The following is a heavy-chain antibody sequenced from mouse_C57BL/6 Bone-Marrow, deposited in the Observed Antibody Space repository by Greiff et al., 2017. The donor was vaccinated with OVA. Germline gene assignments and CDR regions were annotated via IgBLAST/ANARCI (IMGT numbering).Heavy chain of an antibody. J-gene: IGHJ2*01. Sequence: EVHLVESGGDLVKPGGSLKLSCAASGFTFSSYGMSWVRQTPDKRLEWVATISSGGSYTYYPDSVKGRFTISRDNAKNTLYLQMSSLKSEDTAVDYCARLGVVYFDYWGQGTTLTVSS. CDR1: GFTFSSYG. D-gene: IGHD1-1*02. V-gene: IGHV5-6*01. CDR3: ARLGVVYFDY. CDR2: ISSGGSYT.